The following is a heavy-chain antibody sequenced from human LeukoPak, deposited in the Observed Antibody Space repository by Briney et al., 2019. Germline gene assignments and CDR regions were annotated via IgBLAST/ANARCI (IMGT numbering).Heavy chain of an antibody. J-gene: IGHJ4*02. Sequence: GGSLRLSCAASGFTFSSYGMHWVRQAPGTGLDWVAFIRYDGSNKYYADSVKGRFTIYRDNSKNTLYLQMNSLRAEDTAVYYCAKDRVVPAAIPDYWGQGTLVTVSS. CDR2: IRYDGSNK. D-gene: IGHD2-2*02. CDR1: GFTFSSYG. CDR3: AKDRVVPAAIPDY. V-gene: IGHV3-30*02.